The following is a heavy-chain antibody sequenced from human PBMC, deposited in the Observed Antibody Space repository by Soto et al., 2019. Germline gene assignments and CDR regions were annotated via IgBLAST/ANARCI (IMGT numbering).Heavy chain of an antibody. Sequence: QVQLQESGPGLVKPSETLSLTCTVSGGSIGSHYWSWIRQPPGEGLEWIGRASYSGSPNYNPSLKSRVTISIDTSNNQFSLKLTSVTAADTAVYYCARQWGGDYWGQGTLVTVSS. D-gene: IGHD3-16*01. CDR2: ASYSGSP. V-gene: IGHV4-59*08. CDR1: GGSIGSHY. J-gene: IGHJ4*02. CDR3: ARQWGGDY.